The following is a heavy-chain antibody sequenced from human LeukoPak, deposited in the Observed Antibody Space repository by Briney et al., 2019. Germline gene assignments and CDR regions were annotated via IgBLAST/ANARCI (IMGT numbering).Heavy chain of an antibody. V-gene: IGHV3-23*01. D-gene: IGHD3-10*02. Sequence: GGSLRLSCAASGFAFSGYAMSWVRQAPGKGLEGVSGISSSSATSHYADSVKGRFTISRDDSKNTLYLQMNSLRVEDTAVYYCAKDLHYYVAMDVWGQGTAVTVSS. J-gene: IGHJ6*02. CDR3: AKDLHYYVAMDV. CDR2: ISSSSATS. CDR1: GFAFSGYA.